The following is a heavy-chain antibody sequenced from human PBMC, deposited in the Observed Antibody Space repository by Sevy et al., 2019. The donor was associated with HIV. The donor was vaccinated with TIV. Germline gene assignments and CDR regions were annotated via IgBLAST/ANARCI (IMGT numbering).Heavy chain of an antibody. CDR1: GFTFSSYA. D-gene: IGHD3-22*01. CDR2: ISGSGGST. V-gene: IGHV3-23*01. Sequence: GGSLRLSCAASGFTFSSYAMSWVRQAPGKGLEWVSAISGSGGSTYYADSVKGRFTVSRDNSNNTLYLQMNSLRAEDTVVYYCARGRYYDSSGYYTFDYWGQGTLVTVSS. CDR3: ARGRYYDSSGYYTFDY. J-gene: IGHJ4*02.